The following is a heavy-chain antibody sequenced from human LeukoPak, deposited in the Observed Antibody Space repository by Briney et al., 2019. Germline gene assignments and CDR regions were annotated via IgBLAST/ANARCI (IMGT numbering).Heavy chain of an antibody. CDR3: ARDRGMATRLYYFDY. Sequence: GGSLRLSCAASGFTLSNCAMHWVRQAPGKGLEWVAVISYDGTNKYYADSVKGRFTIPRDNSKNTLYLQMNSLRTEDTAVYYCARDRGMATRLYYFDYWGQGTLVTVSS. V-gene: IGHV3-30-3*01. CDR2: ISYDGTNK. D-gene: IGHD5-24*01. CDR1: GFTLSNCA. J-gene: IGHJ4*02.